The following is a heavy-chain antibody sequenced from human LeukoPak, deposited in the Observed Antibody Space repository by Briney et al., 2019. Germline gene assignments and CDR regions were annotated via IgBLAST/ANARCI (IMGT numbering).Heavy chain of an antibody. Sequence: GGSLRLSCAASGFTFSSYAMNWVRQAPGKGLEWVSTISGSDGSTYYADSVKGRFTISRDNSKNTLYLQMNSLRAEDTAVYYCAKRGDGYFYYFDYWGQGTLVTVSS. CDR2: ISGSDGST. V-gene: IGHV3-23*01. J-gene: IGHJ4*02. D-gene: IGHD5-24*01. CDR1: GFTFSSYA. CDR3: AKRGDGYFYYFDY.